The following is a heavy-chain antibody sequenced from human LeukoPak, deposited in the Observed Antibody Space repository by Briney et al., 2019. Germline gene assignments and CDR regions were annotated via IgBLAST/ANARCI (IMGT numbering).Heavy chain of an antibody. CDR2: INQDGSAE. CDR1: GFTFSTYW. J-gene: IGHJ4*02. V-gene: IGHV3-7*04. D-gene: IGHD1-1*01. CDR3: ARDTSRNDLDY. Sequence: GGSLRLSYAASGFTFSTYWMNWVREAPGKGLEWVANINQDGSAEYYVDSVKGRFTISRDNAKNSLYLQMNSLRAEDTAVYYCARDTSRNDLDYWGQGTLVTVSS.